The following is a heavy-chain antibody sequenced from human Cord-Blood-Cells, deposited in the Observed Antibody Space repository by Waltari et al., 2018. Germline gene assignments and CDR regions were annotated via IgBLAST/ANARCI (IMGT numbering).Heavy chain of an antibody. CDR1: GGTFSSYA. V-gene: IGHV1-69*01. Sequence: QVQLVQSGAEVKKPGSSVKVSCKASGGTFSSYAISWVRQAPGQGLEWMGGIIPIFGTASYAQKFQGRVTITADESTSTAYMERSSLRSEDTAVYYCARGQHYYDSSGYYNWFDPWGQGTLVTVSS. J-gene: IGHJ5*02. CDR2: IIPIFGTA. D-gene: IGHD3-22*01. CDR3: ARGQHYYDSSGYYNWFDP.